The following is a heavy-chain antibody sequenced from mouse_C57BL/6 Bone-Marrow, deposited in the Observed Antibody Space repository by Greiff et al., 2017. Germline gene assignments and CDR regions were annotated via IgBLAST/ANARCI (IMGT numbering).Heavy chain of an antibody. CDR3: ARPPTIVIDWYFDV. J-gene: IGHJ1*03. V-gene: IGHV8-8*01. CDR1: GFSLSTFGMG. Sequence: QVTLKESGPGILQPSQTLSLTCSFSGFSLSTFGMGVGWIRQPSGKGLEWLAHIWWDDDKYYNPALKRRLTITKDTSKNQVFLKVANVDTADTATYYCARPPTIVIDWYFDVWGTGTTVTVSS. CDR2: IWWDDDK. D-gene: IGHD2-5*01.